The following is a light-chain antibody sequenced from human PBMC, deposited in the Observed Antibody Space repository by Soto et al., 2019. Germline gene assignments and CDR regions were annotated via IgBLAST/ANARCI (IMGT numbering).Light chain of an antibody. Sequence: DIQMTQSPSSLSASVGDRVTITCLASQSISTYLNWYQQKPGKAPKLLIYGASSLQSGVPSRFSGSVSGTAFTLTISSLQPEDFATYYCQQSYSSPITFGQGTRLEIK. J-gene: IGKJ5*01. CDR1: QSISTY. CDR3: QQSYSSPIT. V-gene: IGKV1-39*01. CDR2: GAS.